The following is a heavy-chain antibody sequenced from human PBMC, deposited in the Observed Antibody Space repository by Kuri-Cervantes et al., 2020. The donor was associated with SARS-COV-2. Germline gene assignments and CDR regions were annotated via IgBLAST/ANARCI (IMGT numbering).Heavy chain of an antibody. J-gene: IGHJ6*02. CDR1: GGSISSYY. CDR3: ATSYGGSGSYYYGMDV. CDR2: IYYSGST. V-gene: IGHV4-59*01. D-gene: IGHD3-10*01. Sequence: SETLSLTCTVSGGSISSYYWCWIRQPPGKGLEWIGYIYYSGSTNYNPSLKSRVTISVDTSKNQFSLKLSSVTAADTAVYYCATSYGGSGSYYYGMDVWGQGTTVTVSS.